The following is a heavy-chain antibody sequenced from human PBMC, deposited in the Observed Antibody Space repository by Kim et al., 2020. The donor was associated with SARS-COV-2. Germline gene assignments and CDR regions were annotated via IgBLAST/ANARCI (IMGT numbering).Heavy chain of an antibody. D-gene: IGHD3-3*01. J-gene: IGHJ6*02. CDR2: IRSKAYGGTT. CDR1: GFTFGDYA. CDR3: TRSEWSYYYYYGMDV. Sequence: GGSLRLSCTASGFTFGDYAMSWFRQAPGKGLEWVGFIRSKAYGGTTEYAASVKGRFTISRDDSKSIAYLQMNSLKTEDTAVYYCTRSEWSYYYYYGMDVWGQGTTVTVSS. V-gene: IGHV3-49*03.